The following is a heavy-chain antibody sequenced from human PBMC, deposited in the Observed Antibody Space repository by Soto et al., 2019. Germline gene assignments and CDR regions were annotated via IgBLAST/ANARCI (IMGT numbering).Heavy chain of an antibody. CDR3: ARREDTFDF. J-gene: IGHJ4*02. V-gene: IGHV4-4*07. Sequence: QVQLQESGPGLVKPSETLSLTCAVSGVSIINNYWTWIRQPAGKGLEWLGRVYSSGRTTYNPSLKGRLTMSVDTSKNQFSLHLTSVTAADTAVYYCARREDTFDFWGQGMLVTVSS. CDR2: VYSSGRT. CDR1: GVSIINNY.